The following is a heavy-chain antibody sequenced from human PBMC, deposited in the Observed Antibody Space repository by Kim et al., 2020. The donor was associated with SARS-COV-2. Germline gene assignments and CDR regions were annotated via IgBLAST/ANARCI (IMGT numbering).Heavy chain of an antibody. V-gene: IGHV3-23*03. CDR3: AKVHSGYDLGSFDY. D-gene: IGHD5-12*01. J-gene: IGHJ4*02. CDR1: GFTFSSYA. CDR2: IYSGGSST. Sequence: GGSLRLSCAASGFTFSSYAMSWVRQAPGKGLEWVSVIYSGGSSTYYADSVKGRFTISRDNSKNTLYLQMNSLRAEDTAVYYCAKVHSGYDLGSFDYWGQGTLVTVSS.